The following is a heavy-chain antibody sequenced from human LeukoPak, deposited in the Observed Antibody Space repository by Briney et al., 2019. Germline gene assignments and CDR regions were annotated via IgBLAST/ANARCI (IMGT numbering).Heavy chain of an antibody. D-gene: IGHD3/OR15-3a*01. J-gene: IGHJ4*02. CDR1: GFRFNTYW. CDR2: IKQDGNEK. V-gene: IGHV3-7*03. CDR3: AKAGLPSSPPDY. Sequence: AGGSLRLSCAASGFRFNTYWMSWVRQAPGKGLEWVANIKQDGNEKYYADSVKGRFTISRDNGKNSLDLQMNSLRAEDTALYYCAKAGLPSSPPDYWGQGTLVTVSS.